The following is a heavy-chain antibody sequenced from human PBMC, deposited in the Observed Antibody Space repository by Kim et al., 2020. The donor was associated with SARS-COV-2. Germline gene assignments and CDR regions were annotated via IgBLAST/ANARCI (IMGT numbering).Heavy chain of an antibody. J-gene: IGHJ3*02. CDR3: AREGGILTGYLNDAFDI. Sequence: GGSLRLSCAASGFTFSSYSMNWVRQAPGKGLEWVSSISSSSSYIYYADSVKGRFTISRDNAKNSLYLQMNSLRAEDTAVYYCAREGGILTGYLNDAFDIWGQGTMVTVSS. CDR1: GFTFSSYS. V-gene: IGHV3-21*01. CDR2: ISSSSSYI. D-gene: IGHD3-9*01.